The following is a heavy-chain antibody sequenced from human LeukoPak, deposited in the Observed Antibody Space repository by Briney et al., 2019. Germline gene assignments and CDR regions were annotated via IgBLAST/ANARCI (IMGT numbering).Heavy chain of an antibody. CDR3: ARDYGGSRGGFDY. CDR1: GFTLSGFA. D-gene: IGHD4-23*01. CDR2: MSSDGRDK. Sequence: GGSLRLSCAASGFTLSGFAMHWVRQAPGKGLEWVAVMSSDGRDKYYADSVQGRFTISRDNSKNTLYLQMNSLRPEDTAVYYCARDYGGSRGGFDYWGQGSLVTVSS. V-gene: IGHV3-30*04. J-gene: IGHJ4*02.